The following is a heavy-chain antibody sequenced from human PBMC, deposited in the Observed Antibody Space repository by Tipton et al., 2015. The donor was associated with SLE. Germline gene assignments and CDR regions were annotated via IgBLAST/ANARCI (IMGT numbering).Heavy chain of an antibody. CDR3: ARLVAARPGYYCGMDV. CDR2: INYSGST. CDR1: GGSFSDYY. Sequence: TLSLTCDVYGGSFSDYYWGWIRQPPGQGLEWIGEINYSGSTNYNPSLKSRVTISVDTSKSQFSLNLDSVTAADTAVYYCARLVAARPGYYCGMDVWGQGTTVTVSS. D-gene: IGHD6-6*01. J-gene: IGHJ6*02. V-gene: IGHV4-34*01.